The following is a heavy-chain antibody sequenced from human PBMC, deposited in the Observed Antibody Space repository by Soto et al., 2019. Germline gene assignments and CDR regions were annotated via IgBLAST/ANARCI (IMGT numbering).Heavy chain of an antibody. CDR1: GVTVSGNY. CDR3: ARTRGSSYDY. V-gene: IGHV3-53*02. CDR2: IYNGGGT. D-gene: IGHD6-6*01. J-gene: IGHJ4*02. Sequence: EVQLEETGGGLIQPGESLRLSCAASGVTVSGNYMSWVRQAPGKGLEWVSVIYNGGGTYYADSVKGRFTISRDNSKNTLYLQRNSLRAEDTAVYYCARTRGSSYDYWGQGTLVTVSS.